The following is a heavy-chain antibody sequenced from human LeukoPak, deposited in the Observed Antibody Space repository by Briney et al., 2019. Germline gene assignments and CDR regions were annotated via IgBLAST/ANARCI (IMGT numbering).Heavy chain of an antibody. V-gene: IGHV4-39*01. CDR3: ARHTTKYCSSTSCYGFDP. D-gene: IGHD2-2*01. CDR1: GGSISSSSYY. CDR2: IDYSGST. Sequence: SETLSLTCTVPGGSISSSSYYWGWIRQPPGKGLEWIGSIDYSGSTYYNPSLKSRVTISADTSKNQFSLKLSSVTAADTAVYYCARHTTKYCSSTSCYGFDPWGQGTLVTVSS. J-gene: IGHJ5*02.